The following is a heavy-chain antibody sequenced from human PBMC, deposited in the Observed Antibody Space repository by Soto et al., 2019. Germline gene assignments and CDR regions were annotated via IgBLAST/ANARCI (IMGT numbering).Heavy chain of an antibody. CDR2: ISYDGSNK. CDR1: GFTFSSYG. Sequence: LRLSCAASGFTFSSYGMHWVRQAPGKGLEWVAVISYDGSNKYYADSVKGRFTISRDNSKDTLYLQMNSLRAEDTAVYYCAKDPYTGSGDSSPIWFQNWGQGTLVTVSS. J-gene: IGHJ1*01. CDR3: AKDPYTGSGDSSPIWFQN. D-gene: IGHD7-27*01. V-gene: IGHV3-30*18.